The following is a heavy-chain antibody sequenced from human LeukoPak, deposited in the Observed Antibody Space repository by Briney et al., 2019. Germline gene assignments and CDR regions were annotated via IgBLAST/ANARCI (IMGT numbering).Heavy chain of an antibody. J-gene: IGHJ4*02. V-gene: IGHV3-7*01. D-gene: IGHD1-14*01. CDR3: PRPRIDY. CDR2: IKDDGSDI. CDR1: GFTCSCYW. Sequence: GGSLTLSCVGSGFTCSCYWMSWVRQAPGKGLEWVANIKDDGSDIYSVEEVKGRFADSRDNARNSLELQRTSHRAKHMPVYCCPRPRIDYWVRESQVTVRS.